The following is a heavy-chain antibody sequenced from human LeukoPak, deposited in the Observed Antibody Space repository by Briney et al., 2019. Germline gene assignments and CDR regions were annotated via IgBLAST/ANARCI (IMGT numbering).Heavy chain of an antibody. J-gene: IGHJ4*02. CDR3: ARGLGRGSWYTDY. D-gene: IGHD6-13*01. V-gene: IGHV4-34*01. Sequence: PSETLSLTCAVYGGSFSGYYWSWIRQPPGKGLEWTGEINHSGSTNYNPSLKSRVTISVDTSKNQFSLKLSSVTAADTAVYYCARGLGRGSWYTDYWGQGTLVTVSS. CDR1: GGSFSGYY. CDR2: INHSGST.